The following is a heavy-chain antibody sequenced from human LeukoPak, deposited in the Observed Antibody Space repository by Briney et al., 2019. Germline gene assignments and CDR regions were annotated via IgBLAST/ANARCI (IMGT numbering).Heavy chain of an antibody. CDR3: ASAPPGIAAFFEY. CDR2: INIDGSSP. V-gene: IGHV3-74*01. CDR1: GFTFSDYW. J-gene: IGHJ4*02. Sequence: PGGSLRLSCAASGFTFSDYWMHWVRQAPGKGLVWVSRINIDGSSPRYADSVEGRFTISRDNAENTLYLQMNSLRAEDTAIYYCASAPPGIAAFFEYWGRGILVTVSS. D-gene: IGHD6-13*01.